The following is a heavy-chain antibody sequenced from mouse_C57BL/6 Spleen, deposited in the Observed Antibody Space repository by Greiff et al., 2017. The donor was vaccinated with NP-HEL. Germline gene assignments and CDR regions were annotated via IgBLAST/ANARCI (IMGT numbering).Heavy chain of an antibody. J-gene: IGHJ2*01. CDR3: ARSTLLNYGSFYFDY. Sequence: VQLQQSGPELVKPGASVKISCKASGYTFTDYYINWVQQRPGQGLEWIGWIYPGSGNNKYNEKFKDKATLTVDTSYSTAYMQLSCLTSEDSAVYFCARSTLLNYGSFYFDYWGQGTTLTVSS. CDR2: IYPGSGNN. V-gene: IGHV1-84*01. D-gene: IGHD1-1*01. CDR1: GYTFTDYY.